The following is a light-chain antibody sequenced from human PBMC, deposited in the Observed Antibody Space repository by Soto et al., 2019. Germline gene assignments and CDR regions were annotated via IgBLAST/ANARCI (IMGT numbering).Light chain of an antibody. CDR1: QSISSW. Sequence: IQMTQSPSTLSASLGDRVTLTCRASQSISSWLAWYQQKPGKAPKLLIYKASSLESGVPSRFRGSGSGTEFTLTISSLKPDDFETYYCQQYNSYSWTFGQGTKVDIK. V-gene: IGKV1-5*03. CDR3: QQYNSYSWT. CDR2: KAS. J-gene: IGKJ1*01.